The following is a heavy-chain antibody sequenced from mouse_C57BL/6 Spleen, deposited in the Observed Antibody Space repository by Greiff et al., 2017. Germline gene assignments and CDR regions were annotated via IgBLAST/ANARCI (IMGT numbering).Heavy chain of an antibody. CDR3: ARTGSKYYGSLDY. CDR1: GYTFTSYG. Sequence: QVQLKESGAGLARPGASVKLSCKASGYTFTSYGISWVKQRTGQGLEWIGEIYPRSGNTYYNEKFKGKATLTADNSSSTAYLELRSLTTDDSAVYFCARTGSKYYGSLDYWGQGTTLTVSS. V-gene: IGHV1-81*01. J-gene: IGHJ2*01. D-gene: IGHD1-1*01. CDR2: IYPRSGNT.